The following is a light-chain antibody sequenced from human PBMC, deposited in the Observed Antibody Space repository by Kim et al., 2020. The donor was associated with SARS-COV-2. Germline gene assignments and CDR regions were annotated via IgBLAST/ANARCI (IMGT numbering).Light chain of an antibody. J-gene: IGLJ2*01. V-gene: IGLV2-8*01. CDR1: SSDVGVYTY. CDR2: EVS. CDR3: SSYAGSNNLV. Sequence: GRSVPAHCTVTSSDVGVYTYVSWYQQHPGRAPKLMIYEVSKRPAGVPDRFSGSKSGNTASLTVSGLQAEDEADYYCSSYAGSNNLVFGGGTQLTVL.